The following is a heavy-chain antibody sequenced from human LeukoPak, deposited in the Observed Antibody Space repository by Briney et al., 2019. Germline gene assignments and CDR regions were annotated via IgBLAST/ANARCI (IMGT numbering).Heavy chain of an antibody. CDR1: GGSISSSSYY. D-gene: IGHD3-3*02. CDR3: ARDLIGYIFGVVMLPTHWFDP. J-gene: IGHJ5*02. Sequence: PSETLSLTCTVSGGSISSSSYYWGWIRQPPGKGLEWIGSIYYSGSTYYNPSLKSRVTISVDTSKNQFSLKLSSVTAADTAVYYCARDLIGYIFGVVMLPTHWFDPWGQGTLVTVSS. CDR2: IYYSGST. V-gene: IGHV4-39*07.